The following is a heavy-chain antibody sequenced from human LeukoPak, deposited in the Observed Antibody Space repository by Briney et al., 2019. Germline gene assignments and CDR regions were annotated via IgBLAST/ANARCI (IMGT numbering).Heavy chain of an antibody. CDR3: ARVAGYCSGGSCYSPGAFDI. Sequence: ASVKVSCKASGYTFTSYGISWVRQAPGQGLEWMGWINPNSGGTNYAQKFQGRVTMTRDTSISTAYMELSRLRSDDTAVYYCARVAGYCSGGSCYSPGAFDIWGQGTMVTVSS. CDR1: GYTFTSYG. CDR2: INPNSGGT. D-gene: IGHD2-15*01. J-gene: IGHJ3*02. V-gene: IGHV1-2*02.